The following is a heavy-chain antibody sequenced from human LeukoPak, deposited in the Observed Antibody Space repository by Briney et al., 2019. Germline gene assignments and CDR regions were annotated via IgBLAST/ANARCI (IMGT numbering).Heavy chain of an antibody. CDR2: IYYSGST. J-gene: IGHJ6*02. CDR1: GGSISSGDYY. V-gene: IGHV4-30-4*01. Sequence: SETLSLTCTVSGGSISSGDYYWSWIRQPPGKGLEWIGYIYYSGSTYYNPSLKSRVTISVDTSKNQFSLKLSSVTAADTAVYYCARESGSYYYYYGMDVWGQGTTVTVSS. CDR3: ARESGSYYYYYGMDV.